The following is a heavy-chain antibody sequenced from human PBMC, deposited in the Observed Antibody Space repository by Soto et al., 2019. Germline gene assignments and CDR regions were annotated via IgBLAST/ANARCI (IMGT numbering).Heavy chain of an antibody. J-gene: IGHJ2*01. Sequence: QVQLVQSGAEVKKPGSSVKVSCTASGGTFSSYAISWVRQAPGQGLEWMGGIIPIFGTANYAQKFQGRVTITADESTSTAYMELSSLRSEDTAVYYCASGDCSGGSCYSWYFDLWGRGTLVTVSS. CDR3: ASGDCSGGSCYSWYFDL. V-gene: IGHV1-69*01. CDR2: IIPIFGTA. D-gene: IGHD2-15*01. CDR1: GGTFSSYA.